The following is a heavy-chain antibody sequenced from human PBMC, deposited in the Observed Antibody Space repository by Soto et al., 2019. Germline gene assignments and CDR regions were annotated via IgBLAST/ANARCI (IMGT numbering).Heavy chain of an antibody. D-gene: IGHD6-19*01. CDR3: VREGSVAGTMFDY. CDR2: INSDGSST. J-gene: IGHJ4*02. CDR1: GFTFSSYW. V-gene: IGHV3-74*01. Sequence: EVQLVESGGGLVQPGGSLRPSCAASGFTFSSYWMHWVRQAPGKGLVWVSRINSDGSSTSYADSVKGRFTISRDNAKNTLYLQMSSLRAEDTAVYYCVREGSVAGTMFDYWGQGTLVTVSS.